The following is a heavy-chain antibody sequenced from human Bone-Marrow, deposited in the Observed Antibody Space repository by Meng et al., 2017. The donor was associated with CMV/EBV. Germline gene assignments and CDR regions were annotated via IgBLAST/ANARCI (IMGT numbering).Heavy chain of an antibody. CDR1: GGSISSSNW. Sequence: SETLSLTCAVSGGSISSSNWWSWVRQPPGKGLEWIGEIYHSGSTNYNPSLKSRVTISVDKSKNQFSLKLSSVTAADTAVYYCAGERNYDILTGYYPPVDWGQGTLVTVSS. CDR2: IYHSGST. D-gene: IGHD3-9*01. V-gene: IGHV4-4*02. CDR3: AGERNYDILTGYYPPVD. J-gene: IGHJ4*02.